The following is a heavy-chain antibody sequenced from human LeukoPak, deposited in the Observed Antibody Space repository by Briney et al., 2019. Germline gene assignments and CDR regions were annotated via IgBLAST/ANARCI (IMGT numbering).Heavy chain of an antibody. CDR1: GYTFTSYY. D-gene: IGHD3-10*01. Sequence: ASVKVSCKASGYTFTSYYMHWVRQAPGQGLEWMGIINPSGGSTSYAQKFQGRVTMTRDTSTSTVYMELSSLRSEDTAVYYCARILWFGESPDAFDIWGQGTMVTVSS. CDR3: ARILWFGESPDAFDI. J-gene: IGHJ3*02. V-gene: IGHV1-46*01. CDR2: INPSGGST.